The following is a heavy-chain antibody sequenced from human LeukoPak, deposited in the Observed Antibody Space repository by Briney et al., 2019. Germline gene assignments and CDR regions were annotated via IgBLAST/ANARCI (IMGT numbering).Heavy chain of an antibody. J-gene: IGHJ5*02. CDR3: ARDEFDP. Sequence: ASVKVSCKASGYTFTSYTMHWVRQAPGQRLEWMGWINADNHNTKYSQKFQGRVTITGDTSASTAYMELSSLRSEDTAVYYCARDEFDPWGQGTLVTVSS. CDR2: INADNHNT. CDR1: GYTFTSYT. V-gene: IGHV1-3*01.